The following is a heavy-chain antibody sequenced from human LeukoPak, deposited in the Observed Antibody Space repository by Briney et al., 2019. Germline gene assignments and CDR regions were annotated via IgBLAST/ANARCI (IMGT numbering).Heavy chain of an antibody. Sequence: GGSLRLSCAASGFTVSSKYINWVRQAPGKGLEWVSLMYGSTSADYADSVKGRFTISRDNSMNTVYLQMNSLRAEDTAIYYCARLNFGDDYWGQGTLVAVSS. CDR1: GFTVSSKY. CDR2: MYGSTSA. CDR3: ARLNFGDDY. V-gene: IGHV3-66*01. D-gene: IGHD4-17*01. J-gene: IGHJ4*02.